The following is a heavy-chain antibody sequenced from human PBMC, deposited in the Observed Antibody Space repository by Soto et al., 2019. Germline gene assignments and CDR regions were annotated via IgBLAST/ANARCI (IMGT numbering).Heavy chain of an antibody. V-gene: IGHV3-23*01. Sequence: GGSLRLSCAASGVTFTSYAMTWVRQVPGEGLQWVSSISKSGDSTYYADSVKGRFTTSRDNSKDALYLQMNSLRAEDTAIYYCAKGSFGFDYWGQGTLVTVSS. CDR2: ISKSGDST. CDR1: GVTFTSYA. D-gene: IGHD3-10*01. CDR3: AKGSFGFDY. J-gene: IGHJ4*02.